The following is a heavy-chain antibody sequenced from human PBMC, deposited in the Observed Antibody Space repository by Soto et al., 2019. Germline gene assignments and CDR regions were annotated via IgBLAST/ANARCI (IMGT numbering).Heavy chain of an antibody. Sequence: QVQLVESGGGLVKPGGSLRLSCAASGFTFSDYYMSWIRQAPGKGLEWVSYISSSSSYTNYADSVKGRFTISRDNAKNSLHLQMNSLRAEDTAVYYCARVDMVYAPDYWGQGTLVTVSS. J-gene: IGHJ4*02. V-gene: IGHV3-11*06. CDR3: ARVDMVYAPDY. CDR2: ISSSSSYT. CDR1: GFTFSDYY. D-gene: IGHD2-8*01.